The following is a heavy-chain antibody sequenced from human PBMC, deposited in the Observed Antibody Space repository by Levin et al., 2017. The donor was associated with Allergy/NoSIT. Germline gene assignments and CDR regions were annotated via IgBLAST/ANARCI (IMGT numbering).Heavy chain of an antibody. CDR1: GGTFNTFA. CDR3: ARKYTTSWSDAFDI. D-gene: IGHD6-13*01. J-gene: IGHJ3*02. CDR2: IIPISGAS. Sequence: ASVKVSCKASGGTFNTFAISWVRQAPGQGLEWVGDIIPISGASLYAQKFQGRVTITADDSTSTAYMDLSSLRSEDTAVYYCARKYTTSWSDAFDIWGQGTMVIVSS. V-gene: IGHV1-69*13.